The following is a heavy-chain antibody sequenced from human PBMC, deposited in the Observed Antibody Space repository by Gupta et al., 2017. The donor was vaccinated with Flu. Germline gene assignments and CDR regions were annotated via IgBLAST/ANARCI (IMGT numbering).Heavy chain of an antibody. CDR3: ATHIPVTSGSGNF. V-gene: IGHV1-3*01. CDR2: INAANGDT. Sequence: VRQAPGQRPEWMGWINAANGDTEYSDHFLGRVTITRDTLASTTFMELSNLISEDTAVYFCATHIPVTSGSGNFWGQGTLVTVSS. J-gene: IGHJ4*02. D-gene: IGHD1-26*01.